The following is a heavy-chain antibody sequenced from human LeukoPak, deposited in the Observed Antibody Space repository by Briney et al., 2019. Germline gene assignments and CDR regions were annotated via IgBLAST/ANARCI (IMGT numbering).Heavy chain of an antibody. V-gene: IGHV4-34*01. Sequence: SETLSLTCAVYGGSFSGYYWSWIRQPPGKGLEWIGEINHSGSTNYNPSLKSRVTISVDTSKNQFSLKPSSVTAADTAVYYCARGRSILTALDYWGQGTLVTVPS. CDR3: ARGRSILTALDY. CDR2: INHSGST. D-gene: IGHD3-9*01. J-gene: IGHJ4*02. CDR1: GGSFSGYY.